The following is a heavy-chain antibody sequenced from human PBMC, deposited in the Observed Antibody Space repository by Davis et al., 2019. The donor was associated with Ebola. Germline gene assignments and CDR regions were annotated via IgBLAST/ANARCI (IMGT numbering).Heavy chain of an antibody. CDR3: AKRGPFSSLYCTNGVCPGAVVY. J-gene: IGHJ4*02. Sequence: PGGSLRLSCAAYGFTFSSYAMSWVRQAPGKGLEWVSAISGSGGSTYYADSVKGRFTISRDNSKNTLYLQMNSLRAEDTAVYYCAKRGPFSSLYCTNGVCPGAVVYWGQGTLVTVSS. D-gene: IGHD2-8*01. V-gene: IGHV3-23*01. CDR2: ISGSGGST. CDR1: GFTFSSYA.